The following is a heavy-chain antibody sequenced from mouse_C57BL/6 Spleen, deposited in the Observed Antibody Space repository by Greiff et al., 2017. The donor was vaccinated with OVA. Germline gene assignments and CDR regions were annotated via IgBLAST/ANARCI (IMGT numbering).Heavy chain of an antibody. D-gene: IGHD2-5*01. J-gene: IGHJ2*01. CDR2: IYPGSGNT. V-gene: IGHV1-76*01. CDR1: GYTFTDYY. Sequence: QVQLQQSGAELVRPGASVKLSCKASGYTFTDYYINWVKQRPGQGLEWIARIYPGSGNTYYNEKFKGKATLTAEKSSSTAYMQLSSLTSEDSAVYFCARGSNYGDFDYWGQGTTLTVSS. CDR3: ARGSNYGDFDY.